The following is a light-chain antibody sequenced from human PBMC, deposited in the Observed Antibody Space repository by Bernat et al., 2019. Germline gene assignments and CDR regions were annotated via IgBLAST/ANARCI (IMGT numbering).Light chain of an antibody. J-gene: IGKJ1*01. CDR1: QGVGSY. CDR2: AAS. V-gene: IGKV1-8*01. Sequence: AIRMTQSPSSVSTSTGDRVTVTCRASQGVGSYLAWYQQKPGKAPKLLIFAASTLQSGVPSRFSGSGSGTDFTLTISCLQSEDFATYYCQQYYSYPRTFGQVTEVEIK. CDR3: QQYYSYPRT.